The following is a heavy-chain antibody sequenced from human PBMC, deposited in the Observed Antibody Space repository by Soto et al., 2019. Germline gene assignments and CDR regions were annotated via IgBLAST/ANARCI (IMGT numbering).Heavy chain of an antibody. D-gene: IGHD2-21*01. CDR3: AASCVGCGGFNYYGMDV. V-gene: IGHV4-31*03. Sequence: QVQLQESGPGLVKPSQTLSLTCTVSGGSISSGGYYWSWIRQHPGTGLEWIGYIYYSGSTYYNPSLKRRVNISVDTSKNQCALKLSSVTAADTAVYYCAASCVGCGGFNYYGMDVWGQGTTVTVSS. CDR1: GGSISSGGYY. J-gene: IGHJ6*02. CDR2: IYYSGST.